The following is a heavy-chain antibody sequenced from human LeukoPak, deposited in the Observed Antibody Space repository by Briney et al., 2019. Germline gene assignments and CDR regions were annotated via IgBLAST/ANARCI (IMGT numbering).Heavy chain of an antibody. D-gene: IGHD6-13*01. CDR1: GGSFSGYY. Sequence: PSETLSLTCAVYGGSFSGYYWSWIRQPPGKGLEWIGYIYYSGSTNYNPSLKSRVTISVDTSKNQFSLKLSSVTAADTAVYYCARGAGRDDAFDIWGQGTMVTVSS. J-gene: IGHJ3*02. CDR3: ARGAGRDDAFDI. V-gene: IGHV4-59*01. CDR2: IYYSGST.